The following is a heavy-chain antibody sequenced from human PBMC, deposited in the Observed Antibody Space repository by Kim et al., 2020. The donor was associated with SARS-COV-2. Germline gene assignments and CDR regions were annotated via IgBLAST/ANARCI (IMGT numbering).Heavy chain of an antibody. CDR3: ARSFSGSYFGCDY. CDR2: ISYDGSNK. Sequence: GGSLRLSCAASGFTFNTYGMHWVRQAPGKGLEWVAVISYDGSNKYYADSVKGRFTISRDNSKNTLYLQMNSLRIEDTAVYYCARSFSGSYFGCDYGGQGP. V-gene: IGHV3-30*03. CDR1: GFTFNTYG. J-gene: IGHJ4*02. D-gene: IGHD1-26*01.